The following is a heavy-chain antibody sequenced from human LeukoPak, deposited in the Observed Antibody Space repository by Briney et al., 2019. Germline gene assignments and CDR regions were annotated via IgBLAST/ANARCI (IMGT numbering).Heavy chain of an antibody. J-gene: IGHJ4*02. CDR3: ARAQGIAATGARAFDY. CDR2: INPSSGST. D-gene: IGHD6-13*01. V-gene: IGHV1-46*01. CDR1: GYTFTSYF. Sequence: GASVKVSCKASGYTFTSYFIHWVRQAPGQGLEWMGIINPSSGSTSYAQKFQVRLTVTRDTSTSTVYMDLSSLGSEDTAIYYCARAQGIAATGARAFDYWGQGTLVTVSS.